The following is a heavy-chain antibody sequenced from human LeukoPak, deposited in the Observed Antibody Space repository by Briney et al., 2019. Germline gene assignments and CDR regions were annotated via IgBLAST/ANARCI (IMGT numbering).Heavy chain of an antibody. CDR1: GFTYSSYS. CDR3: ARDLGEWEFD. Sequence: GGPLRLSCAASGFTYSSYSMNWVRQAPGKGLEWVSFISSSSSYIYYADSVKGRFTISRDNTKNSLFLQMNSLRVEDTAVYYCARDLGEWEFDWGQGTLVTVSS. V-gene: IGHV3-21*01. CDR2: ISSSSSYI. J-gene: IGHJ4*02. D-gene: IGHD3-16*01.